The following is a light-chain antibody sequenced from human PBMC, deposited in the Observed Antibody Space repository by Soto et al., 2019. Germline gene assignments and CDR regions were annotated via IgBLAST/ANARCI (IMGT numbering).Light chain of an antibody. J-gene: IGKJ5*01. V-gene: IGKV1-5*01. Sequence: DIQMTQSPSTLSASVGDRVTITCRASQSISSLLAWYQQKPGKAPKLLIYDAFNLESGVPSRFSGSGSGTEFTLTISSLQPDDFATYFCQQSFSFPPTFGQGTRLEI. CDR2: DAF. CDR1: QSISSL. CDR3: QQSFSFPPT.